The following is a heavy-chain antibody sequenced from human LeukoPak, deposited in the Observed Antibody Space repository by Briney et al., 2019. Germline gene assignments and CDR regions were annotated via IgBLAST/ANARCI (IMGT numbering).Heavy chain of an antibody. D-gene: IGHD3-10*01. CDR2: LSHEGRNK. CDR1: GFTFSSYG. Sequence: GGSLRLSCAASGFTFSSYGMHWVRQAPGKGLEWVAVLSHEGRNKYYADSVKGRFTISRDNSKNTLYLQMNSLRAEDTAVYYCAKGHGRLLWFGELLSEVYFDYWGQGTLVTVS. CDR3: AKGHGRLLWFGELLSEVYFDY. V-gene: IGHV3-30*18. J-gene: IGHJ4*02.